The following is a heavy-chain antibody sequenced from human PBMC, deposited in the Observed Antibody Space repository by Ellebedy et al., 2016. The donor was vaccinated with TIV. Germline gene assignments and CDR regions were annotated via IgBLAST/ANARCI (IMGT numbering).Heavy chain of an antibody. V-gene: IGHV2-70*11. CDR3: ARDTQYDILTGYGMDV. D-gene: IGHD3-9*01. J-gene: IGHJ6*02. Sequence: SGPTLVKPPQTLTLTCTFSGFSLPTNGLGVSWIRQPPGKALEWLARIDWDDDKYYSTSLKTRLTISKDTSKNQVVLTMTNMDPVDTATYYCARDTQYDILTGYGMDVWGQGTTVTVSS. CDR2: IDWDDDK. CDR1: GFSLPTNGLG.